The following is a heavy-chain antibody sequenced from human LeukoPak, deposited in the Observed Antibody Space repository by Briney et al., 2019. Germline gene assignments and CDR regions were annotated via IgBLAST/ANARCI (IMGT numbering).Heavy chain of an antibody. CDR3: AREGCSSTSCSNDAFDI. J-gene: IGHJ3*02. Sequence: GGSLRLSCAASGFTFDDYSMSWVRQAPGKGLEWVSGINWNGGSTGYADSVKGRFTTSRDNAKNSLYLQMNSLRAEDTALYYCAREGCSSTSCSNDAFDIWGQGTMVTVSS. V-gene: IGHV3-20*04. CDR2: INWNGGST. D-gene: IGHD2-2*01. CDR1: GFTFDDYS.